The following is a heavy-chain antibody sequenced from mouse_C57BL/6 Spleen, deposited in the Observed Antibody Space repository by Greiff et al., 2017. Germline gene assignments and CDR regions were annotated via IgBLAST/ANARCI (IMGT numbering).Heavy chain of an antibody. V-gene: IGHV1-67*01. Sequence: QVQLQQSGPELVRPGVSVKISCKGSGYTFTDYAMHWVKQSHAKSLEWIGFISTYYGDASYNQKFKDKATMAVDKSSSTAYMELARLTSEDSAVFYCARYGGRDDGYYPCCWGQGATLTVSS. CDR1: GYTFTDYA. J-gene: IGHJ2*01. CDR3: ARYGGRDDGYYPCC. CDR2: ISTYYGDA. D-gene: IGHD2-3*01.